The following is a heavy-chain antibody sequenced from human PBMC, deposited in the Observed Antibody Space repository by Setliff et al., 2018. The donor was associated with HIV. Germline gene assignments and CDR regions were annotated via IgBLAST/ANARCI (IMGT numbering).Heavy chain of an antibody. J-gene: IGHJ3*02. CDR2: IYPGGGSI. V-gene: IGHV4-4*09. CDR3: ATSAESGFGIHWGVFNI. CDR1: GGSIRSYY. Sequence: SSETLSLTCTVSGGSIRSYYWNWLRQPPGKGLELIGYIYPGGGSINYNPSLKSRLTISVDTSKNQFSLKLKSVTAADTAVYYCATSAESGFGIHWGVFNIWGQGTRVTVSS. D-gene: IGHD3-10*01.